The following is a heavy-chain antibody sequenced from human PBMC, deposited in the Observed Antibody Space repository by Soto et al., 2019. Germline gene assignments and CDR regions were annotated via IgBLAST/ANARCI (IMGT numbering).Heavy chain of an antibody. J-gene: IGHJ4*02. CDR1: GFSVSSKY. D-gene: IGHD3-16*01. CDR3: ATERGKAVGDY. CDR2: IYDGDTT. V-gene: IGHV3-66*01. Sequence: GGSLRLSCAASGFSVSSKYMSWCRQAPGKGLEWVSIIYDGDTTSYADSVKGRFTISRDSSKNTLFLQMNSLRGEDTAFYYCATERGKAVGDYWGQGTLVTVSS.